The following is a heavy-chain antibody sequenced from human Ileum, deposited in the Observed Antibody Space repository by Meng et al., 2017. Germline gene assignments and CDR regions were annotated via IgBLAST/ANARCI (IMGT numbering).Heavy chain of an antibody. Sequence: QLPESGPGLVKPSETLSLTGPVSGGSISSYYWSWIRQPAGKGLEWIGRIYTSGSTNYNPSLKSRVTMSVDTSKNQFSLKLSSVTAADTAVYYCARDVVPTVTYYYNWFDPWGQGTLVTVSS. CDR2: IYTSGST. J-gene: IGHJ5*02. D-gene: IGHD4-17*01. CDR1: GGSISSYY. CDR3: ARDVVPTVTYYYNWFDP. V-gene: IGHV4-4*07.